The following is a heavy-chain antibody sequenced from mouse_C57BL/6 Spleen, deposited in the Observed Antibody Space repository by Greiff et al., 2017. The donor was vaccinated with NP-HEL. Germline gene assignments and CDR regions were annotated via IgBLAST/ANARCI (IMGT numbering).Heavy chain of an antibody. V-gene: IGHV5-4*01. J-gene: IGHJ2*01. D-gene: IGHD1-1*01. CDR3: ARENYYGSTDY. CDR1: GFTFSSYA. Sequence: EVMLVESGGGLVKPGGSLKLSCAASGFTFSSYAMSWVRQTPEKRLEWVATISDGGSYTYYPDNVKGRFTISRDNAKNNLYLQMSHLKSEETAMYYCARENYYGSTDYWGQGTTLTVSS. CDR2: ISDGGSYT.